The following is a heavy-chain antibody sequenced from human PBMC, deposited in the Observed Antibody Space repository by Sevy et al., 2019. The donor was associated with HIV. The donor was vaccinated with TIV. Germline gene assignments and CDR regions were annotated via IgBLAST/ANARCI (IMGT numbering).Heavy chain of an antibody. V-gene: IGHV3-23*01. CDR2: ISGSGETT. D-gene: IGHD3-3*01. J-gene: IGHJ4*02. CDR1: GLTFNSHA. Sequence: GGSLRLSCAASGLTFNSHALSWVRQPPGRGLEWVSAISGSGETTVNADSGRARFTISRDNSKNTLFLVMNSLRAEDTAVYYCAKDYMLNLWRGYFDSWGQGTLVTVSS. CDR3: AKDYMLNLWRGYFDS.